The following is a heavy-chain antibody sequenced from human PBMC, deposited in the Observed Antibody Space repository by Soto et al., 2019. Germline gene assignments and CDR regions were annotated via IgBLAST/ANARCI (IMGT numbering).Heavy chain of an antibody. V-gene: IGHV4-31*03. CDR3: AGRDFGEYFFDY. J-gene: IGHJ4*02. D-gene: IGHD3-10*01. CDR2: IFDSGIT. CDR1: GGSISSSRYY. Sequence: SETLSLTCTVSGGSISSSRYYWAWIRQPPGKGLEQIGYIFDSGITHLNPALSSRVTMSVDTSKNRFSLKVSSVTAADTAVYYCAGRDFGEYFFDYWGQGTLVTVSS.